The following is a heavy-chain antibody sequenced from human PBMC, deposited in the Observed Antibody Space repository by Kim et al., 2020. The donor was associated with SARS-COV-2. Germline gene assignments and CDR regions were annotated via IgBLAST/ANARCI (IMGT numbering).Heavy chain of an antibody. V-gene: IGHV3-11*06. J-gene: IGHJ4*02. Sequence: KGRFTISRDNAKNSLYLQMNSLRAEDTAVYYCARDRTYYYDSSGYYPLDYWGQGTLVTVSS. CDR3: ARDRTYYYDSSGYYPLDY. D-gene: IGHD3-22*01.